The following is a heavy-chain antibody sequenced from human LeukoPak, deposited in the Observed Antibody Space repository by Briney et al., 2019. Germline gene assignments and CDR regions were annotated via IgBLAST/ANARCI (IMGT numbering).Heavy chain of an antibody. CDR1: GGSISSYY. J-gene: IGHJ5*02. CDR2: IYYSVST. D-gene: IGHD2-8*01. V-gene: IGHV4-59*01. Sequence: PSETLSLTCTVSGGSISSYYWSWIRQPPGKGLEWIGYIYYSVSTNYNPSLKSRVTISVDTSKNQFSLKLSSVTAADTAVYYCARDQVGYCTNGVCDPTHFDPWGQGTLVTVSS. CDR3: ARDQVGYCTNGVCDPTHFDP.